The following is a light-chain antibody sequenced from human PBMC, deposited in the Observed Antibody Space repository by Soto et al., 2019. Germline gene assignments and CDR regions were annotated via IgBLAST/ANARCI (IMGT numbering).Light chain of an antibody. Sequence: DIQMTQSPSSLSASVGDRVTITCRASQDISNYLAWYQQKSGKVPNLLIYAASTLQSGVPSRFSGSGSGTDFTLTISSLQPEDVATYYCQKYNSVPITFGHGTRLEIK. V-gene: IGKV1-27*01. J-gene: IGKJ5*01. CDR2: AAS. CDR3: QKYNSVPIT. CDR1: QDISNY.